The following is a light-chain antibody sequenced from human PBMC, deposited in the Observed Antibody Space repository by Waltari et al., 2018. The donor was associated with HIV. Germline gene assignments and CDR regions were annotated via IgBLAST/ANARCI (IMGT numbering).Light chain of an antibody. Sequence: SALTQPASVSGSPGQSLTISCTGTSSDIGPYNSVSWYQQYPGKAPKLMIYDVSNRPSGVSTRFSGSKSGNTASLTISGLQAEDEADYYCSSYTVPGTLFGTGTRVTVL. J-gene: IGLJ1*01. CDR3: SSYTVPGTL. CDR1: SSDIGPYNS. V-gene: IGLV2-14*01. CDR2: DVS.